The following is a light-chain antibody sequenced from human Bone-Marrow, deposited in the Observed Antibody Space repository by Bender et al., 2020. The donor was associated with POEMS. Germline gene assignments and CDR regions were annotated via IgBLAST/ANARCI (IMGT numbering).Light chain of an antibody. CDR2: EAN. CDR3: CLYAGSSSYV. Sequence: QSALTQPASVSGSPGQSITISCTGTGSAFAAYNLVSWYQHYPGKAPKLIIFEANKRPSGVSNRFSGSKSGNAASLTISGLQTEDEADYYCCLYAGSSSYVFGTGTTVTV. V-gene: IGLV2-23*01. CDR1: GSAFAAYNL. J-gene: IGLJ1*01.